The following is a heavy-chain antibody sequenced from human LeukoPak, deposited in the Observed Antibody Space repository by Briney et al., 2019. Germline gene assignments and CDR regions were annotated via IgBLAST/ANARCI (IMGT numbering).Heavy chain of an antibody. CDR1: GFTFTSSA. Sequence: SVKVSCKASGFTFTSSAMQWVRQARGQRLEWIGWIVVGSGNTNYAQKFQERVTITRDMSTSTAYMELSSLRSEDAAVYYCAADSVGATKFEYFQHWGQGTLVTVSS. D-gene: IGHD1-26*01. V-gene: IGHV1-58*02. CDR3: AADSVGATKFEYFQH. CDR2: IVVGSGNT. J-gene: IGHJ1*01.